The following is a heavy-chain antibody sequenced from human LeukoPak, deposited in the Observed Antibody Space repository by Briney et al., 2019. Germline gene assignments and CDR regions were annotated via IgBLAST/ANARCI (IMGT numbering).Heavy chain of an antibody. V-gene: IGHV4-61*02. CDR3: ARMYSSTIPPGY. D-gene: IGHD6-13*01. CDR1: GGSISSGNYY. J-gene: IGHJ4*02. CDR2: VQTSGST. Sequence: SQTLSLTCTVSGGSISSGNYYWSWIRQPAGKGLEWIGRVQTSGSTNYNPSLKSRVTISVDTSKNQFSLNLTSVTAADTAFYYCARMYSSTIPPGYWGQGTLVTVSS.